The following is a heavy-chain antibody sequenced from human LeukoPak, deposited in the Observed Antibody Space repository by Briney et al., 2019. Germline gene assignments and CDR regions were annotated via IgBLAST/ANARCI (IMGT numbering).Heavy chain of an antibody. Sequence: GGSLRLSCAASGFTFSSYGMHWVRQAPGKGLEWVAFIRYDGSNKYYADSVKGRFTISRDNSKNTLYLQMNSLRAEDTAVYYCAKETSSVAAAGSNWFDPWGQGTLVTVSS. CDR1: GFTFSSYG. CDR3: AKETSSVAAAGSNWFDP. CDR2: IRYDGSNK. J-gene: IGHJ5*02. D-gene: IGHD6-13*01. V-gene: IGHV3-30*02.